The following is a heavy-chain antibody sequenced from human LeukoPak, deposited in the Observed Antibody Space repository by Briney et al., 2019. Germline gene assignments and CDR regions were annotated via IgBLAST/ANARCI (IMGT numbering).Heavy chain of an antibody. Sequence: PGGSLRLSCAASGFTFSSYAMSWVRQAPGKGLEWVSAISGSGGSTYYADSVKGRFTISRDNSKNTLYQQMNSLRAEDTAVYYCAKEDLVEMATPYDYFDYWGQGTLVTVSS. CDR1: GFTFSSYA. CDR2: ISGSGGST. J-gene: IGHJ4*02. CDR3: AKEDLVEMATPYDYFDY. V-gene: IGHV3-23*01. D-gene: IGHD5-24*01.